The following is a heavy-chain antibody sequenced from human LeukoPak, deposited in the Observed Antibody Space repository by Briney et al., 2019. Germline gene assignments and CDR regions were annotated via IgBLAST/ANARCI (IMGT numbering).Heavy chain of an antibody. D-gene: IGHD3-10*01. CDR3: ARGHLGLSP. CDR1: GGSISGYS. V-gene: IGHV4-59*01. Sequence: SETLSLTCTVSGGSISGYSWTWIRQPPGQGLEWIGYFHNSRTTSYNPSLTGRVIISVDTAMDQISLKLNSVTAADTAVYYCARGHLGLSPWGQGTLATVAS. CDR2: FHNSRTT. J-gene: IGHJ5*02.